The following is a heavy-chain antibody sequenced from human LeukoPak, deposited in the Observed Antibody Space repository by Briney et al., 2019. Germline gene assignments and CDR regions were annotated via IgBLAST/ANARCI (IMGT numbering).Heavy chain of an antibody. J-gene: IGHJ4*02. CDR2: IYHSGST. CDR3: ARQKLYFAPPMGFDY. CDR1: GGSISSSNW. V-gene: IGHV4-4*02. Sequence: SGTLSLTCAVSGGSISSSNWWSWVRQPPGKGLEWIGEIYHSGSTNYNPSLKSRVTISVDKSKNQFSLKLSSVTAADTAVYYCARQKLYFAPPMGFDYWGQGSLVTVSS. D-gene: IGHD3-9*01.